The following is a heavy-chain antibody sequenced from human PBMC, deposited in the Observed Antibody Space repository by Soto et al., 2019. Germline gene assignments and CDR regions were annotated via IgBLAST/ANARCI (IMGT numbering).Heavy chain of an antibody. CDR2: IDPSDSYT. D-gene: IGHD3-22*01. CDR1: GYSFTSYW. CDR3: ARQKDSSVYYSRPWRYFDY. V-gene: IGHV5-10-1*01. Sequence: GESLKISCKGSGYSFTSYWISWVRQMPGKGLEWMGRIDPSDSYTNYSPSFQGHVTISADKSISTAYLQWSSLKASDTAMYYCARQKDSSVYYSRPWRYFDYWGQGTLVTVSS. J-gene: IGHJ4*02.